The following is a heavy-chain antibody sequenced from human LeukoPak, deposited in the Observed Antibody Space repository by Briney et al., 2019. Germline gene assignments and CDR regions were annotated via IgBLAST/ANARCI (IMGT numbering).Heavy chain of an antibody. J-gene: IGHJ4*02. CDR3: ATDGLALGYGDYVIGY. D-gene: IGHD4-17*01. V-gene: IGHV1-24*01. CDR2: FDPEDGET. Sequence: ASVKVSCKVSGYTLTELSMHWVRQAPGKGLEWMGGFDPEDGETIYAQKFQGRVTMTEDTSTDTAYMELSSLRSEDTAVYYCATDGLALGYGDYVIGYWGQGTLVTVSS. CDR1: GYTLTELS.